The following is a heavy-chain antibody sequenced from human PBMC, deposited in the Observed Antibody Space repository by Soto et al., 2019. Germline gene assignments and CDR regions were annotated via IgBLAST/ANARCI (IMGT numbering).Heavy chain of an antibody. V-gene: IGHV3-23*01. CDR3: ARRYCSGGSCYSFSDAFDI. J-gene: IGHJ3*02. CDR2: IDGVPGGT. Sequence: PGGSLRLSCAASGFTFSNYAMSWVRQAPGKGLDWLSAIDGVPGGTYYADSVKGRFTVSRDNSKNTLYLQMNSLRAEDTAVYYCARRYCSGGSCYSFSDAFDIWGQGTMVTVSS. D-gene: IGHD2-15*01. CDR1: GFTFSNYA.